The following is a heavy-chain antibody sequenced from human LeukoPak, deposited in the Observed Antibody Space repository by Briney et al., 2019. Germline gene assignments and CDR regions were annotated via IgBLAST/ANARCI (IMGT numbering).Heavy chain of an antibody. J-gene: IGHJ3*02. CDR1: GGSISSYY. V-gene: IGHV4-59*08. CDR3: ARLGDYYDSSGYFDAFDI. CDR2: IYYSGST. D-gene: IGHD3-22*01. Sequence: ASETLSLTCTVSGGSISSYYWSWIRQPPGKGLEWIGYIYYSGSTNYNPSLKSRVTISVDTSKKQFSLKLTSVTAADAAVYYCARLGDYYDSSGYFDAFDIWGQGTMVTVFS.